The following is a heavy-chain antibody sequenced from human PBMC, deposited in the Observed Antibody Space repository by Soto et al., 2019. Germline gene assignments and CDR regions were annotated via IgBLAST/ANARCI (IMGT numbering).Heavy chain of an antibody. D-gene: IGHD2-15*01. J-gene: IGHJ4*02. CDR3: ARAYPQGLLPDY. CDR2: IYYSGST. V-gene: IGHV4-59*01. CDR1: GGSISSYY. Sequence: PSETLSLTCTVSGGSISSYYWSWIRQPPGKGLEWIGYIYYSGSTNYNPSLKSRVTISVDTSKNQFSLKLSSVTAADTAVYYCARAYPQGLLPDYWGQGTLVTVS.